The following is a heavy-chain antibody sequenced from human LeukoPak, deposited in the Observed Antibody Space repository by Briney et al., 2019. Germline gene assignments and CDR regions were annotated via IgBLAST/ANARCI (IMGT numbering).Heavy chain of an antibody. CDR2: INHGGST. Sequence: SETLSLTCAVYGGSFSNYYWSWIRQPPGKGLEWIGEINHGGSTNYNPSLKSRVTLSVDTSKNQFSLKLTSVTAADTAVYYCARDGYSTPDVWGQGTTVTVSS. J-gene: IGHJ6*02. D-gene: IGHD6-13*01. CDR1: GGSFSNYY. V-gene: IGHV4-34*01. CDR3: ARDGYSTPDV.